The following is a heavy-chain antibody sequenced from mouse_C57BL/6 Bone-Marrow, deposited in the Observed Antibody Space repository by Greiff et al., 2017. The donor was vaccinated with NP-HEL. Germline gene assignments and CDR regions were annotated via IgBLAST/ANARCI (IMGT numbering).Heavy chain of an antibody. CDR1: GYTFTSYW. CDR3: ARWGREITTVVGYWYFDV. D-gene: IGHD1-1*01. CDR2: LHPNSGST. V-gene: IGHV1-64*01. Sequence: QVQLQQSGAELVKPGASVKLSCKASGYTFTSYWMHWVKQRPGQGLEWIGMLHPNSGSTTYNEKFKSKATLTVDKSSSTAYMQLSSLTSEDSAVYYCARWGREITTVVGYWYFDVWGTGTTVTVSS. J-gene: IGHJ1*03.